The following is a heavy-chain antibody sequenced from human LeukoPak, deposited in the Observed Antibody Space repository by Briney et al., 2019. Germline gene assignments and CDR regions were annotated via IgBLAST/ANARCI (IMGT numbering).Heavy chain of an antibody. CDR3: ARVRDYVWGTLPYNWFDP. CDR1: GYTFTSYG. CDR2: ISAYNGNT. J-gene: IGHJ5*02. D-gene: IGHD3-16*01. V-gene: IGHV1-18*01. Sequence: ASVKVSCKASGYTFTSYGISWVRQAPGQGLEWMGWISAYNGNTNYAQKLQGRVTMTTDTSTSTAYMELRSLRSDDTAVYYRARVRDYVWGTLPYNWFDPWGQGTLVTVSS.